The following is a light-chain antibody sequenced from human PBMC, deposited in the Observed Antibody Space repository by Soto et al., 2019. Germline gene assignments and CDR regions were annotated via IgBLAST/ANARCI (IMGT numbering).Light chain of an antibody. CDR2: GAS. CDR1: QSVSSN. V-gene: IGKV3-15*01. Sequence: EIVMTQSPATLSVSPGERATLSCRASQSVSSNLAWYQQKPGQAPRLLLSGASTRATGIPARFSGSGSGTDFTLTISSLQSEDFAVYYCQQYHDWPMTFGPGTKVDIK. CDR3: QQYHDWPMT. J-gene: IGKJ3*01.